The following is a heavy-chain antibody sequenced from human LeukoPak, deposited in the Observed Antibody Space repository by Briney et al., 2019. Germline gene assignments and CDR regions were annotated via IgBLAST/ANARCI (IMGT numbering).Heavy chain of an antibody. CDR3: SREPSRGY. CDR2: INPNSGGT. CDR1: GYTFTGYY. D-gene: IGHD2-2*01. V-gene: IGHV1-2*02. Sequence: GASVKVSCTASGYTFTGYYMHWVRQAPGQGLEWMGWINPNSGGTNYAQKFQGRVTMTRDTTISTTYMELSRLRSDDTAVYYCSREPSRGYWGQGTLVTVSS. J-gene: IGHJ4*02.